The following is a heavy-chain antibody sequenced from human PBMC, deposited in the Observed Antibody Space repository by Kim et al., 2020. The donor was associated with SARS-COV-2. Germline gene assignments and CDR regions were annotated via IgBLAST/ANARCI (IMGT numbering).Heavy chain of an antibody. D-gene: IGHD3-3*01. CDR3: ARVRSFFGVVRNFDY. J-gene: IGHJ4*02. CDR1: GGSISSGGYY. CDR2: IYYSGST. Sequence: SETLSRTCTVSGGSISSGGYYWSWIRQHPGKGLEWIGYIYYSGSTYYNPSLKSRVTISVDTSKNQFSLKLSSVTVADTAVYYCARVRSFFGVVRNFDYWGQGTLVTVSS. V-gene: IGHV4-31*03.